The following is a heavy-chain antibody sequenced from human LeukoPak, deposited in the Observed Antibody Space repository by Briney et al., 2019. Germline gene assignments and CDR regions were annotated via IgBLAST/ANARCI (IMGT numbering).Heavy chain of an antibody. Sequence: SETLSLTCTVSGGSISSYYWSWIRQPPGKGLEWLGYIYYSGSTNYNPSLKSRVTISVDTSKNQFSLKLSSVTAADTAVYYCARAGDSGSYFYYYYYMDVWGKGTTVTISS. CDR2: IYYSGST. J-gene: IGHJ6*03. CDR1: GGSISSYY. CDR3: ARAGDSGSYFYYYYYMDV. V-gene: IGHV4-59*01. D-gene: IGHD1-26*01.